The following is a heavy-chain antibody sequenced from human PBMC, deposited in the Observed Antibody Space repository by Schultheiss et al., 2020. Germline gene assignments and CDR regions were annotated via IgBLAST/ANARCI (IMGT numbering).Heavy chain of an antibody. Sequence: GGSLRLSCAASGISFSPFEMNWIRQAPGKGLEWVAVISYDGSNKYYADSVKGRFTISRDNSKNTLYLQMNSLRAEDTAVYYCARDSNRSGGDAFDIWGQGTMVTVSS. CDR3: ARDSNRSGGDAFDI. D-gene: IGHD2-15*01. J-gene: IGHJ3*02. CDR1: GISFSPFE. CDR2: ISYDGSNK. V-gene: IGHV3-30*07.